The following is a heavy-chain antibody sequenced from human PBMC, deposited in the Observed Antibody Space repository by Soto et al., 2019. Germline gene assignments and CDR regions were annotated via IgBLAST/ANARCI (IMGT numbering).Heavy chain of an antibody. D-gene: IGHD3-3*01. CDR2: IYYSENT. Sequence: SETLSLTCTVSGCSISSSSNHWCWILQPPGKGLEWIGNIYYSENTYYNPSLKSRVTISVDTSKNQFSLKLSSVTAADTAVYYCARATIFGVFIMCRAYNHWFVSWGQGTRVTVSS. J-gene: IGHJ5*01. CDR1: GCSISSSSNH. V-gene: IGHV4-39*07. CDR3: ARATIFGVFIMCRAYNHWFVS.